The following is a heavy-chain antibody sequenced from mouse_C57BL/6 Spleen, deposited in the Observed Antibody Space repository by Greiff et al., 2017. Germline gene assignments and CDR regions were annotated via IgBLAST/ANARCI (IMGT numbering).Heavy chain of an antibody. CDR2: IDPENGDT. V-gene: IGHV14-4*01. CDR3: TIDSSGYPFAY. CDR1: GFNIKDDY. Sequence: EVHLVESGAELVRPGASVKLSCTASGFNIKDDYMHWVKQRPEQGLEWIGWIDPENGDTEYASKFQGKATITADTSSNTAYLQLSSLTSEDTAVYYCTIDSSGYPFAYWGQGTLVTVSA. D-gene: IGHD3-2*02. J-gene: IGHJ3*01.